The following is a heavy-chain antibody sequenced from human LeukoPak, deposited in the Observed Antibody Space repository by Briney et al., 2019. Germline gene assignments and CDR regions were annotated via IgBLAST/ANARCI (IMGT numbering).Heavy chain of an antibody. CDR3: ATGIAAAGPPYYYGMDV. D-gene: IGHD6-13*01. CDR2: IIPIFGTA. J-gene: IGHJ6*02. V-gene: IGHV1-69*13. CDR1: GGTFSSYA. Sequence: GASVKVSCKASGGTFSSYAISWVRQAPGQGLEWMGGIIPIFGTANYAQKFQGSVTITADESTSTAYMELSSLRSEDTAVYYCATGIAAAGPPYYYGMDVWGQGTTVTVSS.